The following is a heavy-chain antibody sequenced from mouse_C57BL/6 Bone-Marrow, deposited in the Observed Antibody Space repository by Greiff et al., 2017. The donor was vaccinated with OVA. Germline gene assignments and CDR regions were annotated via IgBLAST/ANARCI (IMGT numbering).Heavy chain of an antibody. CDR1: GFTFNTYS. CDR3: VREGVPWYFDV. V-gene: IGHV10-3*01. J-gene: IGHJ1*03. Sequence: DVKLQESGGGLVQPTGSLKLSCAASGFTFNTYSMHWVRQAPGTGLEWVARLRSKSRHYATYYAVSVKDRFTISSDDSQSMLYLQMNNLKTEDTARYYGVREGVPWYFDVWGTGTTVTVSS. CDR2: LRSKSRHYAT.